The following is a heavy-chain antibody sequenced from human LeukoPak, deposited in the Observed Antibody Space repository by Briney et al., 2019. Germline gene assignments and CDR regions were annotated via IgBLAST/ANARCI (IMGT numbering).Heavy chain of an antibody. J-gene: IGHJ4*02. CDR2: ISYDGTNK. V-gene: IGHV3-30*03. Sequence: GGSLRLSCAASGFTFSSYGIHWVRQAPGKGLQWVAVISYDGTNKYYADSVKGRFTISRDNSKNTLYLEMNSLRAEDTAVYYCARADCSSSSCYTVAYWGQGTLVTVSS. CDR3: ARADCSSSSCYTVAY. CDR1: GFTFSSYG. D-gene: IGHD2-2*02.